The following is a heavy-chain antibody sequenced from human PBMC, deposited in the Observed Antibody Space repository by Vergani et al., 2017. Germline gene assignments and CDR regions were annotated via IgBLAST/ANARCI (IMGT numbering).Heavy chain of an antibody. V-gene: IGHV4-59*11. D-gene: IGHD6-19*01. J-gene: IGHJ5*02. CDR2: IHYSENT. Sequence: VQLQESGPGLVKSSETLSLTCSVSFDSIRNLYCNWIRQPPGKGLEWIGSIHYSENTNYNPSLETRVTISVDTSKNQFSLTLTSVTAADTAVYYCASDTHSGQRADRWGQGILVTVTS. CDR1: FDSIRNLY. CDR3: ASDTHSGQRADR.